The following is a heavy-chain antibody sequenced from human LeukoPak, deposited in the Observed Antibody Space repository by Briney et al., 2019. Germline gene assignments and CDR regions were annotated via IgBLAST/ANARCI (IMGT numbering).Heavy chain of an antibody. J-gene: IGHJ4*02. CDR1: GGSITTTNW. D-gene: IGHD4-17*01. Sequence: SGTLSLTCGVSGGSITTTNWWTWVRQPPGKGLEWIGEVHLDGRTNYNPSLESRLTISVDLSENHISLRLTSVTAADTAVYYCARAHDGDLRFDYWGQGTLVTVSS. CDR2: VHLDGRT. CDR3: ARAHDGDLRFDY. V-gene: IGHV4-4*02.